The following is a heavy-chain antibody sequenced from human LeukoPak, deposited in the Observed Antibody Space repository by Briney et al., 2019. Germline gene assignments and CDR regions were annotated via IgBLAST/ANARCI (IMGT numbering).Heavy chain of an antibody. CDR1: GYTFTGYF. V-gene: IGHV1-18*04. J-gene: IGHJ4*02. CDR3: ARERGYDSFALDY. CDR2: ISANNGNT. D-gene: IGHD5-12*01. Sequence: GASVKVSCKASGYTFTGYFMHWVRQAPGQGLEWMGWISANNGNTNHAQKVQGRVTMTTDTSTSTAYMELRSLRSDDTAVYYCARERGYDSFALDYWGQGTLVIVSS.